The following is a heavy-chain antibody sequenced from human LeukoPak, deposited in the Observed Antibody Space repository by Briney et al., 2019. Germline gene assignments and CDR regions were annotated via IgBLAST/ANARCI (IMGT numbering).Heavy chain of an antibody. CDR1: GGSISSYY. J-gene: IGHJ4*02. V-gene: IGHV4-59*01. D-gene: IGHD3-22*01. CDR2: IYYSGST. Sequence: LETLSLTCTVSGGSISSYYWSWIRQPPGKGLEWIGYIYYSGSTNYNPSLKSRVTISVDTSKNQFSLKLSSVTAADTAVYYCARLYYGDDYWGQGTLVTVSS. CDR3: ARLYYGDDY.